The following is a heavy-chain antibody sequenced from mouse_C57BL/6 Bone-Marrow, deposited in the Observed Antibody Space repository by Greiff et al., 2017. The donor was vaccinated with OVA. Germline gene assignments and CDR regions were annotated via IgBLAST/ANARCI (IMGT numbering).Heavy chain of an antibody. J-gene: IGHJ3*01. Sequence: QVQLQQSGAELARPGASVKLSCKASGYTFTSYGISWVKQRPGQGLEWIGEIYPRSGNTYYNEKFKGKATLTADKSSSTAYMELRSLTSEDSAVYFCARKLGPKFADWGQGTLVTVSA. CDR1: GYTFTSYG. V-gene: IGHV1-81*01. D-gene: IGHD4-1*01. CDR3: ARKLGPKFAD. CDR2: IYPRSGNT.